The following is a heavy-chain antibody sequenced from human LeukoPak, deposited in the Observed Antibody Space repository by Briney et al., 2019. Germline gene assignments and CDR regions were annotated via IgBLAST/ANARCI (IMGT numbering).Heavy chain of an antibody. CDR3: AREYVGATMADY. V-gene: IGHV1-69*04. J-gene: IGHJ4*02. D-gene: IGHD1-26*01. CDR2: IIPILGIA. CDR1: GGTFSSYA. Sequence: GASVKVSCKASGGTFSSYAISWVRQAPGQGLEWMGRIIPILGIANYAQKFQGRVTITADKSTSTAYMELSSLRSEDTAVYYYAREYVGATMADYWGQGTLVTVSS.